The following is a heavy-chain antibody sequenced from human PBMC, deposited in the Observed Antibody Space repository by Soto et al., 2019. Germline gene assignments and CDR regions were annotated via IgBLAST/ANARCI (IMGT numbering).Heavy chain of an antibody. CDR2: ITDSGYTA. Sequence: LRLSCAASGFSFVTFVMTWFRQAPGGGLEWVASITDSGYTASYAETVEGRFTVSRDNSKNKLHLQMNDLRAEDTATYYCAKNGQWLATPPEAWGQGTLVTVSS. CDR3: AKNGQWLATPPEA. J-gene: IGHJ4*02. V-gene: IGHV3-23*01. D-gene: IGHD6-19*01. CDR1: GFSFVTFV.